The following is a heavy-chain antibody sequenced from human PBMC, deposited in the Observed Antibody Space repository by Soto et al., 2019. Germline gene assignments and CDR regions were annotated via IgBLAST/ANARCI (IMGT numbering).Heavy chain of an antibody. Sequence: SVKVSCKASGYTFTSYYMHWVRQAPGQGLEWMGIINPSGGSTSYAQKFQGRVTMTRDTSTSTVYMELSSLRSEDTAVYYCARGLVLRFLEWLSGGMDVWGQGTTVTVSS. CDR1: GYTFTSYY. J-gene: IGHJ6*02. CDR2: INPSGGST. V-gene: IGHV1-46*01. CDR3: ARGLVLRFLEWLSGGMDV. D-gene: IGHD3-3*01.